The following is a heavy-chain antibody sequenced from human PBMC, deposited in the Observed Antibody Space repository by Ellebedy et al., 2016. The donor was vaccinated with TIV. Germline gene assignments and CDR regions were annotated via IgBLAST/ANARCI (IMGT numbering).Heavy chain of an antibody. CDR3: ARSNLKIVGGLAPFH. Sequence: GGSLRLSXAASGFTFSSYSMNWVRQAPGKGLEWVAYISYTGENTYYTDSVRGRFFISRDNAQNSVYLQMNSLRDEDTAIYYCARSNLKIVGGLAPFHWGQGALVTVSS. D-gene: IGHD1-26*01. V-gene: IGHV3-48*02. CDR1: GFTFSSYS. J-gene: IGHJ4*02. CDR2: ISYTGENT.